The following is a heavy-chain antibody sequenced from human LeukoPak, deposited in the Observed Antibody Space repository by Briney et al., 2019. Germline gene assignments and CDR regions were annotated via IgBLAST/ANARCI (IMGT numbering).Heavy chain of an antibody. CDR2: ISSSSSYI. CDR3: AREVVTAIGAFDI. Sequence: PGGSLRLSCAASGFTFSSYSMNWVRQAPGKGLEWVSSISSSSSYIYYADSVKGRFTISRDNAKNSLYLQMNSLRAEDTAVYYCAREVVTAIGAFDIWGQGTMVTVSS. V-gene: IGHV3-21*01. D-gene: IGHD2-21*02. CDR1: GFTFSSYS. J-gene: IGHJ3*02.